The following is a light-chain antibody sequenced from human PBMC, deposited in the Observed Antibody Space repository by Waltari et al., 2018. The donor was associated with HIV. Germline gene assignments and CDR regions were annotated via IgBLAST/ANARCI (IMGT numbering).Light chain of an antibody. CDR2: GAS. CDR3: QQYGSPPRT. J-gene: IGKJ1*01. CDR1: QTIRDTF. Sequence: EIVLTQSPATLSLSPGERAILSCRASQTIRDTFLAWYQQRPGQAPTLLISGASTRATGIPDSFSGNGSGTEFTLTISRLEPADLAVYYCQQYGSPPRTFGQGTKVEIK. V-gene: IGKV3-20*01.